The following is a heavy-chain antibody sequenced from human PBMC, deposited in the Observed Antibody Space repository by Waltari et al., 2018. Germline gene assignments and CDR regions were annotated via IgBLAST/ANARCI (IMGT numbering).Heavy chain of an antibody. J-gene: IGHJ1*01. CDR3: ARGDIVGAPLWFQH. CDR2: INHSGST. Sequence: QVQLQQWGAGLLKPSETLSLTCAVYGGSFSGYYWSWIRQPPGKGLEWIGEINHSGSTNYNPSLKSRVTISVDTSKNQFSLKLSSVTAADTAVYYCARGDIVGAPLWFQHWGQGTQVTVSS. CDR1: GGSFSGYY. V-gene: IGHV4-34*01. D-gene: IGHD1-26*01.